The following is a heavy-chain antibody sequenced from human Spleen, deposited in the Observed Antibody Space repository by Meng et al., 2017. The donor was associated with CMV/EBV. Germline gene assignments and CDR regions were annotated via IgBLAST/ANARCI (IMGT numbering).Heavy chain of an antibody. D-gene: IGHD3-3*01. CDR2: IWYDGSNK. CDR3: AKAEYYDFWSGYYRGYYYYGMDV. Sequence: GESLKISCAASGFTFSSYGMHWVRQAPGKGLEWVAVIWYDGSNKYYADSVKGRFTISRDNSKNTLYLQMNSLRAEDTAVYYCAKAEYYDFWSGYYRGYYYYGMDVWGQGTTVTVSS. J-gene: IGHJ6*02. V-gene: IGHV3-33*06. CDR1: GFTFSSYG.